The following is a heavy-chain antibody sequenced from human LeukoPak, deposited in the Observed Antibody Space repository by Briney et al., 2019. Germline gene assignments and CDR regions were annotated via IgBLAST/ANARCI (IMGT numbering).Heavy chain of an antibody. D-gene: IGHD4-23*01. Sequence: GASVKVSCKASGYTFTGYYMHWVRQAPGQGLEWMGLINPSGSSTLYAEKFRGRIIMTRDMSTATDYMELSSLGSEDTAVYYCARDNSIADRGWWFNPWGQGTLVTVSS. CDR3: ARDNSIADRGWWFNP. J-gene: IGHJ5*02. CDR2: INPSGSST. CDR1: GYTFTGYY. V-gene: IGHV1-46*01.